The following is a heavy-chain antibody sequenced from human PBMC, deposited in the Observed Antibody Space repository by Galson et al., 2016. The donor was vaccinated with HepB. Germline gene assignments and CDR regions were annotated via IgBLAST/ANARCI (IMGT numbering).Heavy chain of an antibody. V-gene: IGHV3-9*01. J-gene: IGHJ4*02. CDR2: ISWNSGSI. CDR1: GFTFDDYA. D-gene: IGHD6-19*01. CDR3: AKGGGSGWDYYFDY. Sequence: SLRLSCAASGFTFDDYAMHWVRQAPGKGLEWVSGISWNSGSIGYADSVEGRFTISRDNAKNSLYLQMNSLRAEDTALYYCAKGGGSGWDYYFDYWGQGTLVTVSS.